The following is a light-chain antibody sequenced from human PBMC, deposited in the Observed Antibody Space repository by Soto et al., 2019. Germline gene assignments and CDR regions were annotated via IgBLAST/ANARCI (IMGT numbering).Light chain of an antibody. V-gene: IGKV1-5*03. Sequence: DIQMTQSRSTLSGSGRDRVTSSSRASQTISSWLAWYQQTPGKAPKLLIYKASTLKSGVPSRFRGRRSRTEFTLPISSLQTDDVETDYCQHYNSYSEAFGQGTKVDIK. J-gene: IGKJ1*01. CDR1: QTISSW. CDR3: QHYNSYSEA. CDR2: KAS.